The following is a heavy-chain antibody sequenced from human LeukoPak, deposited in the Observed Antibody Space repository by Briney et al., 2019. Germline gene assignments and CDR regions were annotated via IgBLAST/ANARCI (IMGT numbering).Heavy chain of an antibody. Sequence: ASETLSLTCTVSGGSISSSSYYWGWIRQPPGKGLEWIGSIYYCGSTYYNPSLKSRVTISVDTSKNQFSLKLSSVTAADTAVYYCAREGLLRYFDWLAPDYFDYWGQGTLVTVSS. CDR1: GGSISSSSYY. CDR3: AREGLLRYFDWLAPDYFDY. J-gene: IGHJ4*02. CDR2: IYYCGST. V-gene: IGHV4-39*01. D-gene: IGHD3-9*01.